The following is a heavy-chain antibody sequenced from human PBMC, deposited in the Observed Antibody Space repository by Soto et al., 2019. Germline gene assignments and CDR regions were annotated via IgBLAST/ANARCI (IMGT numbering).Heavy chain of an antibody. CDR1: VEPMTGGYY. J-gene: IGHJ4*02. Sequence: ETLSLTCDVSVEPMTGGYYWGWIRQSPGKGLEWIGRIYTSGSTNYNPSLKSRVTMSVDTSKNQFSLKLSSVTAADTAVYYCARDSADYYDSSGYRPFDYWGQGTLVTVSS. CDR2: IYTSGST. D-gene: IGHD3-22*01. V-gene: IGHV4-4*07. CDR3: ARDSADYYDSSGYRPFDY.